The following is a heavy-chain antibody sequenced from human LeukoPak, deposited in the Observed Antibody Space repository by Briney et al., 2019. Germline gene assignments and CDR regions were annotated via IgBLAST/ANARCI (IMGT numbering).Heavy chain of an antibody. CDR3: ARTAPSGYDYSDY. CDR1: GYTFTSYG. J-gene: IGHJ4*02. D-gene: IGHD5-12*01. V-gene: IGHV1-69*06. CDR2: IIPIFGTA. Sequence: SVKVSCKASGYTFTSYGISWVRQAPGQGLELMGGIIPIFGTANYAQKFQGRVTITADKSTSTAYMELSSLRSEDTAVYYCARTAPSGYDYSDYWGQGTLVTVSS.